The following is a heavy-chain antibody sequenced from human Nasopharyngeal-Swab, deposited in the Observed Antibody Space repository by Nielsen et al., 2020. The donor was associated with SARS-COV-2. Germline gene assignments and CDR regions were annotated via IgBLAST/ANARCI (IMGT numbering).Heavy chain of an antibody. V-gene: IGHV1-69*13. CDR2: IIPIFGTA. Sequence: SVKVSCKASRGTFSSYAISWVRQAPGQGLEWMGGIIPIFGTANYAQKFQGRVTITADESTSTAYMELSSLRSEDTAVYYCARDPGVGSDCTNGVCYTIFDYWGQGTLVTVSS. CDR1: RGTFSSYA. CDR3: ARDPGVGSDCTNGVCYTIFDY. J-gene: IGHJ4*02. D-gene: IGHD2-8*01.